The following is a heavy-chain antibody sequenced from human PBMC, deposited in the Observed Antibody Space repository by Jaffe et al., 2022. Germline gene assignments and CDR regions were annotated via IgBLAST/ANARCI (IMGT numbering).Heavy chain of an antibody. CDR1: GASINTYY. CDR2: IFYNGGT. J-gene: IGHJ3*02. CDR3: ARGAPGSYGSGSYYAFDI. V-gene: IGHV4-59*01. D-gene: IGHD3-10*01. Sequence: QVQLQESGPGLVKPSETLSLTCTVSGASINTYYYNWIRQPPGRGLEWIAYIFYNGGTNYNPSLKSRVTVSIDVSKNQLSLKLTSVTAADTAVYYCARGAPGSYGSGSYYAFDIWGQGTMVTVSS.